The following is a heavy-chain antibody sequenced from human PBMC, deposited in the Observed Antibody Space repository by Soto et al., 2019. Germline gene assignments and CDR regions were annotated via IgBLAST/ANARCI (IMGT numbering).Heavy chain of an antibody. D-gene: IGHD4-17*01. CDR3: ARSQLDYGGNEGPFDI. V-gene: IGHV1-18*01. CDR2: ISAYNGNT. CDR1: GYTFTSYG. Sequence: ASVKVSCKASGYTFTSYGISWVRQAPGQGLEWMGWISAYNGNTNYAQKLQGRVTMTTDTSTSTAYMELRSLRSDDTAVYYCARSQLDYGGNEGPFDIWGQGTMVTVSS. J-gene: IGHJ3*02.